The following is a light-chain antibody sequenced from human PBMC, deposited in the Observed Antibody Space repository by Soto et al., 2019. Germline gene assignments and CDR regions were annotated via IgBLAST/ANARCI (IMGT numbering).Light chain of an antibody. V-gene: IGLV2-23*02. CDR1: SSDVGTYNL. Sequence: QSVLAQPASVSGSPEQSITISCTGTSSDVGTYNLVSWYQQHPGKAPKLIIYEVTERPSGISNRFSGSKFGNTASLTISGLLPDDEADYYCCSYGGSSTFPSVFGTGTKVTVL. J-gene: IGLJ1*01. CDR3: CSYGGSSTFPSV. CDR2: EVT.